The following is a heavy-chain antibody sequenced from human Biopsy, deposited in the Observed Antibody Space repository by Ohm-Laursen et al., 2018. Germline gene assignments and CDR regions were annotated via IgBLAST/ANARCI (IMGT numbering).Heavy chain of an antibody. Sequence: SVKVSCKASGYTFTGHHVHWVRQAPGQGLEWMGWINAKTGDTNYAQKFQGRVTMTRDTSISTAHVDLSSLRSDDTAVYYCTRGGYYYDSLAYYYWFDPWGQGTLVTVSS. CDR1: GYTFTGHH. V-gene: IGHV1-2*02. CDR2: INAKTGDT. J-gene: IGHJ5*02. CDR3: TRGGYYYDSLAYYYWFDP. D-gene: IGHD3-22*01.